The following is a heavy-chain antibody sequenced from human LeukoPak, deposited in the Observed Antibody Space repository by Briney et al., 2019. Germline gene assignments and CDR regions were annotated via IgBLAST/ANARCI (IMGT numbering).Heavy chain of an antibody. V-gene: IGHV3-23*01. CDR2: ISGSGGST. CDR1: GFTFSGYA. Sequence: GGSLRLSCAASGFTFSGYAMSWVRQAPGKGLEWVSAISGSGGSTYYADSVKGRFTISRDNSKNTLYLQMNSLRAEDTAVYYCAKERTTMIVVVITYDAFDIWGQGTMVTVSS. J-gene: IGHJ3*02. D-gene: IGHD3-22*01. CDR3: AKERTTMIVVVITYDAFDI.